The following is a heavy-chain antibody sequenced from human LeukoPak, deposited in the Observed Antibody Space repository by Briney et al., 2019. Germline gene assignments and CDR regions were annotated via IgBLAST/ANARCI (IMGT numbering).Heavy chain of an antibody. Sequence: SETLSLTCIVSGGPISNYFWSWIRQPPGKGLEWIGYVHYTGSTNYNPSLKSRATISVDTSKKQFSLKLSSVTATDTAVYYCARPAAGQGGDWYFDLWGRGTLVTVSS. J-gene: IGHJ2*01. D-gene: IGHD6-13*01. CDR1: GGPISNYF. V-gene: IGHV4-59*08. CDR3: ARPAAGQGGDWYFDL. CDR2: VHYTGST.